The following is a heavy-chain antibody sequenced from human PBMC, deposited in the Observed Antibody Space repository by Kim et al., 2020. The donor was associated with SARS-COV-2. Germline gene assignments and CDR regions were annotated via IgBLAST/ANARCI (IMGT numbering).Heavy chain of an antibody. CDR2: ISYDGSNK. D-gene: IGHD3-16*01. J-gene: IGHJ2*01. V-gene: IGHV3-30-3*01. CDR1: GFTFSSYA. Sequence: GGSLRLSCAASGFTFSSYAMHWVRQAPGKGLEWVAVISYDGSNKYYADSVKGRFTISRDNSKNTLYLQMNSLRAEDTAVYYCARGEGALDRWGRGTLVSVSS. CDR3: ARGEGALDR.